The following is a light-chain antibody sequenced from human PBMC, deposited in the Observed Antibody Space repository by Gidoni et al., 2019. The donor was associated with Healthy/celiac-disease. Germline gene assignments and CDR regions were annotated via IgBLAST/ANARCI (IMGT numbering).Light chain of an antibody. CDR3: QQYYSTRT. Sequence: DIVMTQAPDSLAVSLGERATINCKSSQSVLYSSNNKNYLAWYQQKPGQPPKLLLYWASTRESGVPDRFSGSGSGTDFTLPISSLQAEDLAVSYCQQYYSTRTFGQWTKVEIK. J-gene: IGKJ1*01. CDR2: WAS. CDR1: QSVLYSSNNKNY. V-gene: IGKV4-1*01.